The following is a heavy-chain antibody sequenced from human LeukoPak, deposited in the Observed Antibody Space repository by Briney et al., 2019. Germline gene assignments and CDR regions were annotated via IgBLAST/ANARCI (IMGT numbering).Heavy chain of an antibody. CDR2: ISTSSTTI. D-gene: IGHD3-22*01. J-gene: IGHJ4*02. CDR3: ARDKYYYDSSGGGYYFDY. CDR1: GFTFSSYS. Sequence: GGSLRLSCAASGFTFSSYSMNWVRLAPGKGLEWLSYISTSSTTIYYADSVKGRFTISRDNAKNSLYLQMNSLRAEDTAVYYCARDKYYYDSSGGGYYFDYWGQGTLVIVSS. V-gene: IGHV3-48*01.